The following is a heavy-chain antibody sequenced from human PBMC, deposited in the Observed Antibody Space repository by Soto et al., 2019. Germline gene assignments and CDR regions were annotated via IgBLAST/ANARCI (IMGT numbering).Heavy chain of an antibody. V-gene: IGHV3-30*03. Sequence: WLSXRLSGSSSVFTFSIYCIHWFRQAPGKGLEWVAVISYDGSNKYYADSVKGRFTISRDNSKNTLYLQMKSLRAEDTAVYYCETLHAPKPCSGGSCLEYWGPGTLVTVSS. J-gene: IGHJ4*02. CDR3: ETLHAPKPCSGGSCLEY. CDR1: VFTFSIYC. D-gene: IGHD2-15*01. CDR2: ISYDGSNK.